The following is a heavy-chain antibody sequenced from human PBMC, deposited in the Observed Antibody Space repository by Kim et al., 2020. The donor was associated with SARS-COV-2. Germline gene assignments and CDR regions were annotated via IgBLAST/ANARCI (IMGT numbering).Heavy chain of an antibody. CDR2: ISSNGGST. CDR1: GFTFSSYA. Sequence: GGSLRLSCSASGFTFSSYAMHWVRQAPGKGLEYVSAISSNGGSTYYADSVKGRFTISRDNSKNTLYLQMSSLRAEDTAVYYCVKGGEEATAMVSYYYGMDVWGQGTTVTVSS. CDR3: VKGGEEATAMVSYYYGMDV. V-gene: IGHV3-64D*06. D-gene: IGHD5-18*01. J-gene: IGHJ6*02.